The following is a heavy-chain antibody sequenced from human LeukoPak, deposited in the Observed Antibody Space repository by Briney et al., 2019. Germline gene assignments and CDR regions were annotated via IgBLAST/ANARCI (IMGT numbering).Heavy chain of an antibody. CDR1: GGSISSYY. D-gene: IGHD3-10*01. J-gene: IGHJ3*02. CDR3: ARVGGVRGAHNI. V-gene: IGHV4-59*01. Sequence: SSETLSLTCTVSGGSISSYYWSWIRQPPGKGLEWIGYIYYSGSSGSTNYSPSLKSRGTISVDTSKNQFSLKLSSVTAADTAVYYCARVGGVRGAHNIWGQGTMVTVSS. CDR2: IYYSGSSGST.